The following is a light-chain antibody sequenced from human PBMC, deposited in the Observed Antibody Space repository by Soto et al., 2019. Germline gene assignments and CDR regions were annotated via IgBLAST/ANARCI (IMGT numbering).Light chain of an antibody. CDR3: ATWDDTLNGVL. CDR2: SDR. CDR1: TSNIGNHF. V-gene: IGLV1-36*01. Sequence: QSVLTQSPSLSEVPGQTVTISCSGSTSNIGNHFVDWFQHVPGQAPKLLVYSDRLLNTGVSDRFSGSKSGTSASLAISGLRSGDEAYYYCATWDDTLNGVLFGGGTKVTVL. J-gene: IGLJ2*01.